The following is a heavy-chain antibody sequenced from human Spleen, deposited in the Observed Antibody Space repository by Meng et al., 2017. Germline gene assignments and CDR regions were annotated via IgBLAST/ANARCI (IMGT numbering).Heavy chain of an antibody. D-gene: IGHD4-17*01. V-gene: IGHV4-34*01. CDR1: GGSFSGYY. J-gene: IGHJ4*02. Sequence: QVQLHPWGAGLLKTSETLSLSCAVYGGSFSGYYWSWIRQPPGKGLEWIGEINHSGSTNYNPSLKSRVTISVDTSKNQFSLKLSSVTAADTAVYYCAANSVTTLYFWGQGTLVTVSS. CDR3: AANSVTTLYF. CDR2: INHSGST.